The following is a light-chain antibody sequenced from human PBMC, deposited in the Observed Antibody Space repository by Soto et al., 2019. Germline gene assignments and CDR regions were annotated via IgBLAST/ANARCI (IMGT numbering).Light chain of an antibody. Sequence: QSVLTQPRSVSGSPGQSVTLSCTGTSSDVGGYHYVSWYQHHPGKAPKIIMFDVNQRPSGVPDRFSGSKSGNTASLTISGLQTEDEADYYCCSYAGSYTLVFGGGPKVTVL. CDR3: CSYAGSYTLV. CDR1: SSDVGGYHY. CDR2: DVN. J-gene: IGLJ2*01. V-gene: IGLV2-11*01.